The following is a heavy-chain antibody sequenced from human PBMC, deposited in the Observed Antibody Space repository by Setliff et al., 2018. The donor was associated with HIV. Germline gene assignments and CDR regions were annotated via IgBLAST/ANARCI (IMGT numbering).Heavy chain of an antibody. CDR3: ARGLNYYGSGSYLPLGY. CDR2: IDPSGST. V-gene: IGHV4-34*01. Sequence: SETLSLTCAVYGGSFNDYYWTWIRQPPGKGLEWIGEIDPSGSTKYHASLKSRVTISIDTSKNQISLKLSSVTAADTAVYYCARGLNYYGSGSYLPLGYWGQGTLVTVSS. CDR1: GGSFNDYY. D-gene: IGHD3-10*01. J-gene: IGHJ4*02.